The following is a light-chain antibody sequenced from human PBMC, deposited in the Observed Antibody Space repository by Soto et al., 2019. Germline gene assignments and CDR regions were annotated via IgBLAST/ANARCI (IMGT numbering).Light chain of an antibody. CDR1: TSNIGNNY. V-gene: IGLV1-51*01. CDR3: GTWDNSRNVVL. CDR2: NNK. Sequence: QSVLTQPPSVSAAPGQTVTISCSGSTSNIGNNYVSWYQQHPGTAPKLLIYNNKQRPSGIPDRFSGSKSGTSATLGITGLRTGVEADYYCGTWDNSRNVVLFGGGTKLTVL. J-gene: IGLJ2*01.